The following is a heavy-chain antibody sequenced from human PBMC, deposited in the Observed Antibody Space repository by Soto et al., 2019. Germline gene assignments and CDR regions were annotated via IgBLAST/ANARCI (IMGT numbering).Heavy chain of an antibody. Sequence: EVQLVESGGGLVKPGGSLRLSCAASGFTFSLYSMIWVRQAPGTGLEWVASITSSRSYIYYEDSLKGRFTISRDNAKNSLFLQLDSLRAEDTAVYFCVRARSTDSRPDYWGQGTLVTVSS. D-gene: IGHD3-22*01. V-gene: IGHV3-21*01. CDR3: VRARSTDSRPDY. CDR2: ITSSRSYI. J-gene: IGHJ4*02. CDR1: GFTFSLYS.